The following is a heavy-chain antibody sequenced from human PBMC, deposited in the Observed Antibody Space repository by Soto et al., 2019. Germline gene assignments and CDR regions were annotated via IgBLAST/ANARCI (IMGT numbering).Heavy chain of an antibody. CDR1: GGSISSSNW. V-gene: IGHV4-4*02. Sequence: SETLSLTCAVSGGSISSSNWWSWVRQPPGKGLEWIGEIYHSGSTNYNPSLKSRVTISVDKSKNQFSLKLSSVTAADTAVYYCARARGIAVAGSLSNYYYGMDVWGQGTTVTVSS. J-gene: IGHJ6*02. CDR2: IYHSGST. CDR3: ARARGIAVAGSLSNYYYGMDV. D-gene: IGHD6-19*01.